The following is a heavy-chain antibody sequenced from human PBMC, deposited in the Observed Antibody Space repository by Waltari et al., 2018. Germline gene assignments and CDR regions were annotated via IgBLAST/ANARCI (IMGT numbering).Heavy chain of an antibody. CDR1: GFSLSSYA. CDR3: ARGPGGYSGFFDY. J-gene: IGHJ4*02. V-gene: IGHV3-30*03. D-gene: IGHD5-12*01. CDR2: ISFDGSNK. Sequence: QVQLVDSGGGVVQPGGSLRLSCAASGFSLSSYAIYWVRQAPGKGLEWVSLISFDGSNKNHADSVRGRFTISRDSSKVYLEMNSLRPEDTAIYYCARGPGGYSGFFDYWGQGILVTVSS.